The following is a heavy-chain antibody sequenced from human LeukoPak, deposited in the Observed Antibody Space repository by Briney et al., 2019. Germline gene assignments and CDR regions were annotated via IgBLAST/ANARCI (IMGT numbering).Heavy chain of an antibody. J-gene: IGHJ4*02. D-gene: IGHD3-3*01. CDR3: ARTRNYDFWSGYLY. Sequence: PGGSLRLSCAASGFTFSSYSMNWVRQAPGKGLEWVSSISSSRSYIYYADSVKGRFTISRDNAKNSLYLQMNSLRAEDTAVYYCARTRNYDFWSGYLYWGQGTLVTVSS. V-gene: IGHV3-21*01. CDR2: ISSSRSYI. CDR1: GFTFSSYS.